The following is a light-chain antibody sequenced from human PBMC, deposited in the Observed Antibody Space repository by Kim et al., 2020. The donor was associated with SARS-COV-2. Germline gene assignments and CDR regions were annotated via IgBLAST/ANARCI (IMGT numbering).Light chain of an antibody. J-gene: IGKJ3*01. Sequence: ASVGDRVTITCRASQAISNYLAWYQQKPGKIPKLLIYAASILQSGVPSRFSGSGSGTDFTLTISSLQPEDVATYYCQRYNSASFTFGPGTKVDFK. CDR1: QAISNY. V-gene: IGKV1-27*01. CDR3: QRYNSASFT. CDR2: AAS.